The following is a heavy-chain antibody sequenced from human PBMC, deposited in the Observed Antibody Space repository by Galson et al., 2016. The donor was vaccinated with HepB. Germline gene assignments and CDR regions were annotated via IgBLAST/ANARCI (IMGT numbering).Heavy chain of an antibody. Sequence: SLRLSCAASGFTFNSYAMNWVRQAPGKGLEWVSGISGSGGSTYYADSVKGRFTISRDNSKNTLYLQMNSLRAEGTAIYYCAKRGRAFDIWGQGTMVTVSS. V-gene: IGHV3-23*01. CDR1: GFTFNSYA. CDR3: AKRGRAFDI. J-gene: IGHJ3*02. D-gene: IGHD3-10*01. CDR2: ISGSGGST.